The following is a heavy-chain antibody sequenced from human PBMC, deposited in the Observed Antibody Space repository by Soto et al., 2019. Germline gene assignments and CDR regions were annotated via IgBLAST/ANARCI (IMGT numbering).Heavy chain of an antibody. CDR3: ASWWYGEFVYYFYY. CDR1: GGTFSSYA. D-gene: IGHD2-15*01. V-gene: IGHV1-18*01. Sequence: ASVKVSCKASGGTFSSYAISWVRQAPGQGLEWMGWISAYNGNTNYAQKLQGRVTMTTDTSTSTAYMELRGLRSDDTAVYYCASWWYGEFVYYFYYWGQGTLVTVSS. CDR2: ISAYNGNT. J-gene: IGHJ4*02.